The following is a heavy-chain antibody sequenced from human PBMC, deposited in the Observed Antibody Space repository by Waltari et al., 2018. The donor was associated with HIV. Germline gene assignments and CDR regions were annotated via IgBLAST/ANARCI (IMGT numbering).Heavy chain of an antibody. CDR3: ARADFWSGYSQYYFDY. V-gene: IGHV4-39*07. J-gene: IGHJ4*02. Sequence: QLQLQESGPGLVKPSETLSLTCPVPGGSISSSSYYWGWIRQPPGKGLEWIGSIYYSGSTYYNPSLKSRVTISVDTSKNQFSLKLSSVTAADTAVYYCARADFWSGYSQYYFDYWGQGTLVTVSS. D-gene: IGHD3-3*01. CDR1: GGSISSSSYY. CDR2: IYYSGST.